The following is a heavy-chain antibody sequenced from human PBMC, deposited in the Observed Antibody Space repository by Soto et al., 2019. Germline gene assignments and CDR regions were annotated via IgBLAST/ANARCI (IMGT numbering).Heavy chain of an antibody. CDR2: IYYSGST. Sequence: SETQSVPCSVSGASIISGGSHRTCNRQHPGKGLELLGYIYYSGSTKYNPSLESRVTMALDTSKNLFSLRLKFATASDTAVYYCVNNRVHYDGSFSARWGHGTPVTVSS. J-gene: IGHJ4*01. D-gene: IGHD2-15*01. CDR3: VNNRVHYDGSFSAR. V-gene: IGHV4-31*03. CDR1: GASIISGGSH.